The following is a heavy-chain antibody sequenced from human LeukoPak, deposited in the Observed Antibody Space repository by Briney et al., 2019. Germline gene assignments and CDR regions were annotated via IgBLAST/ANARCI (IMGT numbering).Heavy chain of an antibody. J-gene: IGHJ5*02. CDR1: GGSISSGDYY. D-gene: IGHD2-15*01. Sequence: PSETLSLTCTVSGGSISSGDYYWSWIRQPPGKGLEWIGYIYYSGSTYYNPSLKSRVTISVDTSKNQFSLKLSSVTAADTAVYYCARGDRGNWFDPWGQGTLVTVSS. V-gene: IGHV4-30-4*08. CDR2: IYYSGST. CDR3: ARGDRGNWFDP.